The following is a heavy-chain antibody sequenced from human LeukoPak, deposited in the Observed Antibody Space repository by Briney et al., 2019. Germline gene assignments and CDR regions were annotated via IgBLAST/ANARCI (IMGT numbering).Heavy chain of an antibody. V-gene: IGHV3-9*03. J-gene: IGHJ4*02. Sequence: QAGESLKISCAASGFTFDDYAMHWVRQAPGKGLEWVSGISWNSGSIGYADSVKGRFTISRDNAKNSLYLQMNSLRAEDMALYYCAKDTGSSGYPRPYYFDYWGQGTLVTVSS. CDR2: ISWNSGSI. CDR1: GFTFDDYA. CDR3: AKDTGSSGYPRPYYFDY. D-gene: IGHD3-22*01.